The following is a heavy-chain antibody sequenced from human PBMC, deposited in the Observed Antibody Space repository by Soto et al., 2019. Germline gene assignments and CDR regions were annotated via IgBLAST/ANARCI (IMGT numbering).Heavy chain of an antibody. CDR3: AKVSDTAMEAWYFDY. CDR2: IYSGGST. V-gene: IGHV3-66*01. D-gene: IGHD5-18*01. J-gene: IGHJ4*02. Sequence: GGSLRLSCAASGFTVSSNYMSWVRQAPGKGLEWVSVIYSGGSTYYADSVKGRFTISRHNSKNTLYLQMNSLRAEDTAVYYCAKVSDTAMEAWYFDYWGQGTLVTVSS. CDR1: GFTVSSNY.